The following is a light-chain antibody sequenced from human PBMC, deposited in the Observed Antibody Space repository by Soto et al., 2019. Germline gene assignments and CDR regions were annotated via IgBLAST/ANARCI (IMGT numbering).Light chain of an antibody. J-gene: IGKJ4*01. V-gene: IGKV2-28*01. CDR2: LGS. CDR3: MQALQTPLT. Sequence: VMTQSPLSLPVTPGEPASISCRSSQSLLHSNGYNYLDWYLQKPGQSPQLLIYLGSNRASGVPDRFSGSGSGTDFTLKISRVEAEDVGVYYCMQALQTPLTFGGGTKVDIK. CDR1: QSLLHSNGYNY.